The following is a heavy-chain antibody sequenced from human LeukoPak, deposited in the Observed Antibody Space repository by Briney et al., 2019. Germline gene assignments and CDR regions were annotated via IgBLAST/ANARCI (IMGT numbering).Heavy chain of an antibody. Sequence: SETLSLTCTVSGGSISSYYWSWIRQPAGKGLEWIGRIYTSGSTNYNPSLKSRVTMSVDTSKNQFSLKLSSVTAADTAVYYCARDPALSSSGGSCYLWGQGTLVTVSS. CDR1: GGSISSYY. V-gene: IGHV4-4*07. J-gene: IGHJ4*02. CDR3: ARDPALSSSGGSCYL. D-gene: IGHD2-15*01. CDR2: IYTSGST.